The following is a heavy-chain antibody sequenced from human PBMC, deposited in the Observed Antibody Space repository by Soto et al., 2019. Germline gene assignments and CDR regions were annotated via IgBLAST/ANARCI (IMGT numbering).Heavy chain of an antibody. V-gene: IGHV3-66*01. CDR2: IYNEST. Sequence: EVQLVESGGGLVQPGGSLRLSCVASGFTVTEIYMNWVRQAPGKGLEWVSVIYNESTDYADSVRGRFSISTDSSKSALYLQMNSLRAEDSAVYYCVREPRYCSGGSCSIMGDAFDIWGQGTMVTVSS. J-gene: IGHJ3*02. CDR1: GFTVTEIY. CDR3: VREPRYCSGGSCSIMGDAFDI. D-gene: IGHD2-15*01.